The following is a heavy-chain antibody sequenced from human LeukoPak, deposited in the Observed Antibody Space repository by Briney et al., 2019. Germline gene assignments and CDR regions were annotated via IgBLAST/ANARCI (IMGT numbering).Heavy chain of an antibody. V-gene: IGHV3-66*02. CDR1: GITVSRNH. D-gene: IGHD6-13*01. J-gene: IGHJ6*03. Sequence: GGSLTLSCAASGITVSRNHMSWVRQAPGKGLEWVSGIYSGGSTFDADSVKGRFTSSRDTSKNTFYLQMNSLRVEDTAVYYCAREATAPGPFSTDYYYYMDVWGKGTTVTVSS. CDR3: AREATAPGPFSTDYYYYMDV. CDR2: IYSGGST.